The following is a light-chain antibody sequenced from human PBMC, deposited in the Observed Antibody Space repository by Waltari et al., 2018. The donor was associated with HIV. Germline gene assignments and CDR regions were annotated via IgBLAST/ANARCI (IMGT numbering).Light chain of an antibody. CDR2: EVT. Sequence: QSALTQPPSASGSPGQSVTISCTGTSSDVGSYSLVSWYQQHPGKAPKLMIYEVTKRPSGVSNRFSGSKSGNTASLTISGLQAEDEADYYCCSYAGNPYVFGTGTKVTVL. CDR3: CSYAGNPYV. J-gene: IGLJ1*01. V-gene: IGLV2-23*02. CDR1: SSDVGSYSL.